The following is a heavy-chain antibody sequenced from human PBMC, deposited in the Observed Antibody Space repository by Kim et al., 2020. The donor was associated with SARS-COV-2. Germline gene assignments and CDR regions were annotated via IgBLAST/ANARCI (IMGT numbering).Heavy chain of an antibody. V-gene: IGHV4-39*01. D-gene: IGHD4-17*01. CDR2: IYYSGST. CDR3: ASRFTYGDHPPGVDY. Sequence: SETLSLTCTVSGGSISSSSYYWGWIRQPPGKGLEWIGSIYYSGSTYYNPSLKSRVTISVDTSKNQFSLKLSSVTAADTAVYYCASRFTYGDHPPGVDYWGQGTLVTVSS. J-gene: IGHJ4*02. CDR1: GGSISSSSYY.